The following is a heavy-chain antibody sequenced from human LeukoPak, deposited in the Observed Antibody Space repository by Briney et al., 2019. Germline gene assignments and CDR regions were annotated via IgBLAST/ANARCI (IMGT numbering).Heavy chain of an antibody. Sequence: SQTLSLTCPVSAASISSGSHYWSWIRQPAGKALQWIGRVYTSGSTDYNPSLKSRVAISVATSKNQFSLKLSSVTAADTAVYYCARDSDYGDYVDYWGQGTLVTVSS. CDR3: ARDSDYGDYVDY. V-gene: IGHV4-61*02. CDR1: AASISSGSHY. D-gene: IGHD4-17*01. J-gene: IGHJ4*02. CDR2: VYTSGST.